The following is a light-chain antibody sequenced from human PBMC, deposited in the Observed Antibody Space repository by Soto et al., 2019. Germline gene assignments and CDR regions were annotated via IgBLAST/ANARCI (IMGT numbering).Light chain of an antibody. J-gene: IGKJ1*01. V-gene: IGKV3-20*01. CDR2: GTS. Sequence: EIVLTQSPGTLSVSPGERATLSCRASQTISSNYLAWYQQKPGQAPSLLIYGTSSRATGIPDRFSGSGSGTDLTLTISRLEPEDSAIDYCQQYGSWTFGQGTKVEIK. CDR3: QQYGSWT. CDR1: QTISSNY.